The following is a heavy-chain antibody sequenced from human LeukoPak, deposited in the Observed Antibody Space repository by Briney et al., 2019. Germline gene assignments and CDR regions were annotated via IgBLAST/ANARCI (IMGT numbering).Heavy chain of an antibody. J-gene: IGHJ4*02. CDR3: ARVEMATPTGDFDY. D-gene: IGHD5-24*01. CDR2: ISAYNGNT. CDR1: GYTFTSYG. V-gene: IGHV1-18*01. Sequence: ASVKVSCKASGYTFTSYGISWVRQAPGQGLEWMGWISAYNGNTNYAQKFQGRVTMTRDTSISTAYMELSRLRSDDTAVYYCARVEMATPTGDFDYWGQGTLVTVSS.